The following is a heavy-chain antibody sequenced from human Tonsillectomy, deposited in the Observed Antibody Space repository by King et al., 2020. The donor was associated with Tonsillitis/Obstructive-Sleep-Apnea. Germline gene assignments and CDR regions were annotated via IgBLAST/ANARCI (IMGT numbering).Heavy chain of an antibody. D-gene: IGHD3-3*01. Sequence: VQLVESGGGVVQPGRSLRLSCAASGFTFSSYAMHWVRQAPGKGVEWVAVISYDGSNKYYADSVKGRFTISRDNSKNTLYLQMNSLRAEDTAVYYCARGTYDFWSGYYPTYYFDYWGQGTLVTVSS. V-gene: IGHV3-30*04. J-gene: IGHJ4*02. CDR1: GFTFSSYA. CDR2: ISYDGSNK. CDR3: ARGTYDFWSGYYPTYYFDY.